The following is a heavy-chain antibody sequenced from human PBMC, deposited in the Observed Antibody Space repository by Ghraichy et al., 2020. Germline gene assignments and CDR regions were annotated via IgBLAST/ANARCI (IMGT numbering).Heavy chain of an antibody. Sequence: SETLSLTCTVSGGSISSSSYYWGWIRQPPEKGLEWIGSMYLSGSTYYNPSLKSRVTISVDTSKNQFSLKLSSVTAADTAVYYCARPSAARKTTEPRADVFDIWGQGTMVTVSS. CDR2: MYLSGST. D-gene: IGHD4-11*01. J-gene: IGHJ3*02. CDR3: ARPSAARKTTEPRADVFDI. CDR1: GGSISSSSYY. V-gene: IGHV4-39*01.